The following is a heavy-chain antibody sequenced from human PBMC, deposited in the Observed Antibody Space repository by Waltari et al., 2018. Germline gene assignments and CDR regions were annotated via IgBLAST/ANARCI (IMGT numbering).Heavy chain of an antibody. CDR1: EITFNSYA. D-gene: IGHD3-22*01. Sequence: EVQLLESGGGLVQPGGSLRLSCAASEITFNSYAMSWVRQAPGKGLEWVSAISGSGGSTYYADSVKGRFTISRDNSKNTLYLQMNSLRAEDTAVYYCAKELDGYYDSAGYYPFDYWGQGTLVTVSS. J-gene: IGHJ4*02. CDR2: ISGSGGST. CDR3: AKELDGYYDSAGYYPFDY. V-gene: IGHV3-23*01.